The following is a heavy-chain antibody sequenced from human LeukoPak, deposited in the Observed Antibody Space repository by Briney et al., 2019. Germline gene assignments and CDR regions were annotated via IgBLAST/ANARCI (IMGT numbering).Heavy chain of an antibody. CDR3: ARGMTTGPDP. D-gene: IGHD4-17*01. CDR2: IYYSGST. Sequence: SETLSLACTVSGGSISSYSWSWIRQPPGKGLEWIGYIYYSGSTNYNPSLKSRLTISVDTSRNQFSLKLSSVTAADTAVYYCARGMTTGPDPWGQGTLVTVSS. J-gene: IGHJ5*02. CDR1: GGSISSYS. V-gene: IGHV4-59*08.